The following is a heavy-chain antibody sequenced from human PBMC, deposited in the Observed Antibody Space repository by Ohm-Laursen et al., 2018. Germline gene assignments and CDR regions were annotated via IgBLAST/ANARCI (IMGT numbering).Heavy chain of an antibody. V-gene: IGHV3-33*06. CDR1: GFTFSSYG. CDR2: IWYDGSK. J-gene: IGHJ4*02. D-gene: IGHD4-23*01. Sequence: SLRLSCAASGFTFSSYGMHWVRQAPGKGLEWVAVIWYDGSKYYADSVKGRFTISRDNSKNTLYLQMNSLRAEDTAVYYCAKGGNSVGIGYWGQGTLVTVSS. CDR3: AKGGNSVGIGY.